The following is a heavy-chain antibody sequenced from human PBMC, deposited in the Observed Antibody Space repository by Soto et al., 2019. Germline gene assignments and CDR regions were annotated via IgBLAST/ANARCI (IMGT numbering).Heavy chain of an antibody. D-gene: IGHD3-22*01. Sequence: ASVKVSCKASGYTFTSYGISWVRQAPGQGLEWMGWISAYNGNTNYAQKLQGRVTMTTDTSTSTAYMELRSLRPDDTAVYYCARDYYDSSGYGYYFDYWGQGTLVTVSS. V-gene: IGHV1-18*01. CDR3: ARDYYDSSGYGYYFDY. J-gene: IGHJ4*02. CDR2: ISAYNGNT. CDR1: GYTFTSYG.